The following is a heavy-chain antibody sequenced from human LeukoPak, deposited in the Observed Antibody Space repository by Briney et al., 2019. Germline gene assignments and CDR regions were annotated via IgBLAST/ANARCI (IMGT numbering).Heavy chain of an antibody. Sequence: GGSLRLSCAASGFTFSSYSMNWARQAPGKGLEWVSSISSSSSYIYYADSVKGRFTISRDNAKNSLYLQMNSLRAEDTAVYYCATDPAVVVPAAMGIDYWGQGTLVTVSS. CDR3: ATDPAVVVPAAMGIDY. D-gene: IGHD2-2*01. J-gene: IGHJ4*02. CDR2: ISSSSSYI. CDR1: GFTFSSYS. V-gene: IGHV3-21*01.